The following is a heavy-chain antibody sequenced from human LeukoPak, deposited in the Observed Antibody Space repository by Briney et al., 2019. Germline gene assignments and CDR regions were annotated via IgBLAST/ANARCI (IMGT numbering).Heavy chain of an antibody. J-gene: IGHJ5*02. CDR1: GYTFTSYG. CDR3: ARDMKYYYDSSGHHGFDP. V-gene: IGHV1-18*01. CDR2: ISAYNGNT. Sequence: ASVKVSCKASGYTFTSYGITWVRQAPGQGLEWMGWISAYNGNTNYAQKFQGRVTITADESTSTAYMELSSLRFEDTAVYYCARDMKYYYDSSGHHGFDPWGQGTLVTVSS. D-gene: IGHD3-22*01.